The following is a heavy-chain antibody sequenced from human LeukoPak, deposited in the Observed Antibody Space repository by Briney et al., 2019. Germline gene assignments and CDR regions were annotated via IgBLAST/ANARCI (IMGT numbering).Heavy chain of an antibody. D-gene: IGHD1-14*01. J-gene: IGHJ1*01. CDR3: AKEPKPRPTVGYFQH. CDR1: GFTFSSYG. Sequence: GGSLRLSCAPSGFTFSSYGMHWVRQAPGKGLEWVSLISYDGSNKYYADSVKGRFTISRDNSKNTLYLQVNSLRAEDTAVYYCAKEPKPRPTVGYFQHWGQGTLVTVSS. V-gene: IGHV3-30*18. CDR2: ISYDGSNK.